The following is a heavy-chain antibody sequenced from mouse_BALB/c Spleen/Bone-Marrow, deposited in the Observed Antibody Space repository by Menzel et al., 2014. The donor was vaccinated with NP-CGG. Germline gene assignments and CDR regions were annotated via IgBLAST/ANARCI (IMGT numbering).Heavy chain of an antibody. CDR3: TRETAIVADFDY. V-gene: IGHV3-1*02. Sequence: VQLKESGPDLVKPSQSVSLTCTVTAYSITSGYGWHWIRQFPGNRLEWMGYIHHSGNTDYNPSLKSRISITRDTSKNQFFLQLNSLTTEDTATYYCTRETAIVADFDYWGQGTTLTVSS. CDR1: AYSITSGYG. J-gene: IGHJ2*01. D-gene: IGHD1-1*01. CDR2: IHHSGNT.